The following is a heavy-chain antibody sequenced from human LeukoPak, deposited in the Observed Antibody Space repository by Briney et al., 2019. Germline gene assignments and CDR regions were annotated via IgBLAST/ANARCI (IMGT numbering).Heavy chain of an antibody. V-gene: IGHV5-51*01. CDR1: GYSFTSYW. Sequence: GESLKISCKGSGYSFTSYWIGWVRHMPGKGLEWIGIIYPGNSDTRYSPSFQGQVTISADKYISTAYLQWSSLKASDTAMYYCARRSQLVLEDYYYYGMDVWGQGTTVTVSS. J-gene: IGHJ6*02. CDR2: IYPGNSDT. CDR3: ARRSQLVLEDYYYYGMDV. D-gene: IGHD6-13*01.